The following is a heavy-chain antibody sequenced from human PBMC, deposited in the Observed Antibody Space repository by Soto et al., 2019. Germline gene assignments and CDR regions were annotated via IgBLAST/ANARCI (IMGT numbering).Heavy chain of an antibody. CDR1: GFSLSTSGVG. D-gene: IGHD6-13*01. Sequence: SGPTLVNPTQTLTLTCTFSGFSLSTSGVGVGWIRQPPGKALEWLALIYWNDDKRYSPSLKSRLTITMDTSKNQVVLTMTNMDPVDTATYYCAHSPSSSKTHYFDYWGQGTLVTVSS. V-gene: IGHV2-5*01. CDR3: AHSPSSSKTHYFDY. CDR2: IYWNDDK. J-gene: IGHJ4*02.